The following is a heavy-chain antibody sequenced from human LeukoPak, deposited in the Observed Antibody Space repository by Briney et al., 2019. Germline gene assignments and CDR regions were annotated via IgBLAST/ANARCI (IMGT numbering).Heavy chain of an antibody. Sequence: GGSLRLSCAASGFTFSSYGMTWVRQAPGEGLEWVSSISSSSSYIYYADSVKGRFTISRDNAKNSLYLQMNSLRAEDTAVYYCAKDYYSSGFDYWGQGTLVTVSS. V-gene: IGHV3-21*01. CDR3: AKDYYSSGFDY. CDR1: GFTFSSYG. D-gene: IGHD3-22*01. J-gene: IGHJ4*02. CDR2: ISSSSSYI.